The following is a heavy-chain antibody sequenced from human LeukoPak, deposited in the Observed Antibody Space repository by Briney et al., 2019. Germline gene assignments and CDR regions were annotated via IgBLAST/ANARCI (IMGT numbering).Heavy chain of an antibody. CDR2: IYSGGDR. CDR3: ARVVVGLTYYFHY. D-gene: IGHD1-26*01. J-gene: IGHJ4*02. V-gene: IGHV3-53*01. CDR1: GLTVSSNY. Sequence: GGSLRLSCTASGLTVSSNYMTWVRQAPGKGLEWVSLIYSGGDRYYADSVKGRFTISRDNSKNTLYLQMNSLRAEDTAVYYCARVVVGLTYYFHYWGQGTLVTVSS.